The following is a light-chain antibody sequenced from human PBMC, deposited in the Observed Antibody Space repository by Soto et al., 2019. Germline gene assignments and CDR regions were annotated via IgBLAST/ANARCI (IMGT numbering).Light chain of an antibody. Sequence: EIVMTQSPATLSVSPGERATLSCRASQSVNSNLAWYQHKPDQAPRLLIYGASTRATGIPARFGGSGSGTEFTLTISSLQSEDFAVYYCQQYKDWPLWTFGQGTKVEIE. CDR3: QQYKDWPLWT. CDR2: GAS. J-gene: IGKJ1*01. V-gene: IGKV3-15*01. CDR1: QSVNSN.